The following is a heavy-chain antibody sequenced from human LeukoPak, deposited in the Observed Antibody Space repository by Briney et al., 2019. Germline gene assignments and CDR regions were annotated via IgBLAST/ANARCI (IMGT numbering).Heavy chain of an antibody. V-gene: IGHV3-23*01. CDR2: IGNSGGGT. CDR3: AKVRYSTIGYRDFDY. Sequence: GGSLRLSCAASGFTFNSYVMSWVRQAPGKGLEWVSGIGNSGGGTYYADSVKGRFTISRDNSKNTLYLQMNSLRPEDTAVYYCAKVRYSTIGYRDFDYWGQGTLVTVSS. J-gene: IGHJ4*02. D-gene: IGHD1-26*01. CDR1: GFTFNSYV.